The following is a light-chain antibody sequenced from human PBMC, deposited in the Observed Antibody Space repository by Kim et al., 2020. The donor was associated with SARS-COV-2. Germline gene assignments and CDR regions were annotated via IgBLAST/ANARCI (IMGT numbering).Light chain of an antibody. CDR2: GNS. J-gene: IGLJ3*02. V-gene: IGLV1-40*01. Sequence: QSVLTQPPSVSGAPGQRVTISCTGSSSNIGAGYDVHWYQQLPGTAPKVLIYGNSNRPSGVPDRFSGSKSGTSVSLAITGLQAEDEADYYCQSYDSSLSGWVFGGGTKLTVL. CDR3: QSYDSSLSGWV. CDR1: SSNIGAGYD.